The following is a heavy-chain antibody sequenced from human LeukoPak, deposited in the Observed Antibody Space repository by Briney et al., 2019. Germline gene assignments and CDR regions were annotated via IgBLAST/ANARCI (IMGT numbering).Heavy chain of an antibody. CDR2: VSYEVKSQ. J-gene: IGHJ4*02. V-gene: IGHV3-30*18. CDR3: AKEGTAQISTWYDY. D-gene: IGHD6-13*01. CDR1: GFTFSNYG. Sequence: PGRSLTLSCAPSGFTFSNYGMHWVRQAPGKGLEWVAVVSYEVKSQYYADSVRGRFTISRDNSKNTLYLQMNSLRGEDAAVYYCAKEGTAQISTWYDYWGKGTLVTVS.